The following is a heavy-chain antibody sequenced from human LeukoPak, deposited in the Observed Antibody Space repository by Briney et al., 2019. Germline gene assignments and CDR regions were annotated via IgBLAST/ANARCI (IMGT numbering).Heavy chain of an antibody. Sequence: SVKVSCKASGGTFSSYAISWVRQAPRQGLEWMGRIFPILGIANYAQKFQGRVTITADKSTSTAYMELSSLRSVDTAVYYCAREGTAYCAGDCYLVYWGQGTLVTVSS. CDR2: IFPILGIA. J-gene: IGHJ4*02. D-gene: IGHD2-21*02. CDR3: AREGTAYCAGDCYLVY. CDR1: GGTFSSYA. V-gene: IGHV1-69*04.